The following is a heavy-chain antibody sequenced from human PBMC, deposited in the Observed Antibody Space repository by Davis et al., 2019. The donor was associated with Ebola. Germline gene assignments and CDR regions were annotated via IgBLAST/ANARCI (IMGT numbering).Heavy chain of an antibody. J-gene: IGHJ5*02. CDR2: IYYSGST. CDR3: ARLGSGRYNNWFDP. CDR1: GGSISSYY. V-gene: IGHV4-59*01. Sequence: SETLSLTCTVSGGSISSYYWSWIRQPPGKGLEWIGYIYYSGSTNYNPSLKSRVTISVDTSKNQFSLKLSSVTAADTAMYYCARLGSGRYNNWFDPWGQGTLVTVSS. D-gene: IGHD6-19*01.